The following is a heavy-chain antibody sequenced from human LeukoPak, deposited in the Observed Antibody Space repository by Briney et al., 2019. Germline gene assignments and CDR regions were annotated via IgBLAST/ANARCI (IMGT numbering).Heavy chain of an antibody. J-gene: IGHJ5*02. CDR2: IYYSGST. Sequence: NPSETLSLTCTVSGGSISSSSYYWGWIRQPPGKGLEWIGSIYYSGSTYYNPSLKSRVTISVDTSKNQFSLKLSSVTAADTAVYYCASAPMTTVTTDWFDPWGQGTLVTVSS. D-gene: IGHD4-17*01. CDR1: GGSISSSSYY. CDR3: ASAPMTTVTTDWFDP. V-gene: IGHV4-39*01.